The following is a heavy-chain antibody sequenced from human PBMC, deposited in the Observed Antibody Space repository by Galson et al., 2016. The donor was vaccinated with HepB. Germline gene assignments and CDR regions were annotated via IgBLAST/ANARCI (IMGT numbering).Heavy chain of an antibody. Sequence: SLRLSCAVSGFAVGRDYMRWVRQAPGKGLECVSVIYTGGYTYYADSVKGRFTISRDESKDTLFLEINSLSAADTAVYYCAKRATWVAAVDYWGQGTLVTVSS. CDR3: AKRATWVAAVDY. CDR1: GFAVGRDY. D-gene: IGHD6-13*01. J-gene: IGHJ4*02. CDR2: IYTGGYT. V-gene: IGHV3-53*01.